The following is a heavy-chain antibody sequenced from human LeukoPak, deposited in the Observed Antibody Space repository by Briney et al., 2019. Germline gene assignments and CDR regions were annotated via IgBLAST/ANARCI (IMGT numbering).Heavy chain of an antibody. CDR3: ARGERDTAISY. J-gene: IGHJ4*02. CDR2: INHSGST. D-gene: IGHD5-18*01. Sequence: SETLSLTCAVYGGSFSGYYWSWIRQPPGKGLEWIGEINHSGSTSYNPSLKSRVTISVDTSKNQFSLKLSSVTAADTAVYYCARGERDTAISYWGQGTLVTVSS. CDR1: GGSFSGYY. V-gene: IGHV4-34*01.